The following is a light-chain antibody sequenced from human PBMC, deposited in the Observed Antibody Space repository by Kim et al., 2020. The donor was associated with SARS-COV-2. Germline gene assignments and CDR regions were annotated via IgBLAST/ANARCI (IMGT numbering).Light chain of an antibody. CDR2: AAS. J-gene: IGKJ1*01. CDR3: QQSNTWPWT. CDR1: QSVTTN. V-gene: IGKV3-15*01. Sequence: EVVMTQSPATLSVSPGERATLSCSASQSVTTNLAWYKQEPGQAPRLLIYAASARAAGIPARFSGSGSGTDFTLTISSLQSGDSAVYYCQQSNTWPWTFGQGTKVDIK.